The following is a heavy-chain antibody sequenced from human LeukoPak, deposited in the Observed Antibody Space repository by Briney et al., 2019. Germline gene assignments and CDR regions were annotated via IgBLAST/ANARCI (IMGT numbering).Heavy chain of an antibody. Sequence: ASVKVSCKASGYTFTSYDINWVRQATGQGLEWMGWMNPNSGNTGYAQKFQGRVTMTRNTSISTAYMEQSSLRSEDTAVYYCARVEYYYDSSGYYGMDVWGQGTTVTVSS. D-gene: IGHD3-22*01. V-gene: IGHV1-8*01. J-gene: IGHJ6*02. CDR2: MNPNSGNT. CDR1: GYTFTSYD. CDR3: ARVEYYYDSSGYYGMDV.